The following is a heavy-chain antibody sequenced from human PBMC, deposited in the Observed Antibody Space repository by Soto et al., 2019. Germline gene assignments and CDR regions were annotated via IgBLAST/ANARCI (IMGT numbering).Heavy chain of an antibody. Sequence: GESLKISCKVSGYNFASYWIGWVRQMPGKGLEWMGIIYPGDSDIRYSPSFQGQVTISADKSISTAYLQWSGLKASDTAIYYCARQLPYGGNSYYGMDVWGQGTTVTVSS. J-gene: IGHJ6*02. CDR1: GYNFASYW. D-gene: IGHD2-15*01. V-gene: IGHV5-51*01. CDR2: IYPGDSDI. CDR3: ARQLPYGGNSYYGMDV.